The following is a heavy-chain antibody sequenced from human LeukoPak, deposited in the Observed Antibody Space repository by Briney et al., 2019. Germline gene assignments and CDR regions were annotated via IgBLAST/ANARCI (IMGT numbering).Heavy chain of an antibody. D-gene: IGHD5-18*01. CDR2: IYSGGST. CDR1: GFTVSSNY. J-gene: IGHJ4*02. CDR3: ARPGGYSYGYAY. Sequence: GGSLRLSCAASGFTVSSNYMSWVRQAPGKGLEWVSVIYSGGSTYYADSVKGRFTSRDNSKNTLYLQMNSLRAEDTAVYYCARPGGYSYGYAYWGQGTLVTVSS. V-gene: IGHV3-66*04.